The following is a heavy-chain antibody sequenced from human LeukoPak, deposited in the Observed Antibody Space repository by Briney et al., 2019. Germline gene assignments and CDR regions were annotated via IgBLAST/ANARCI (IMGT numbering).Heavy chain of an antibody. CDR2: ISYDGSNK. V-gene: IGHV3-30-3*02. J-gene: IGHJ4*02. CDR1: GFTFSSYA. Sequence: GGSLRLSCAASGFTFSSYAMHWVRQAAGKGLEWVAVISYDGSNKYYADSVKGRFTISRDNSKNTLYLQMNSLRADDTAIYYCAKHVGAYYFDYWGQGTLVTVSS. D-gene: IGHD3-16*01. CDR3: AKHVGAYYFDY.